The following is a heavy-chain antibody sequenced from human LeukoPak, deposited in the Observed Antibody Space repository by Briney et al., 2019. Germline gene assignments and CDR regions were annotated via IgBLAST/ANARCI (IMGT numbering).Heavy chain of an antibody. Sequence: PGGPLRLSCAASGFTFSSYAMSWVRQAPGKGLEWVSAISGSGGSTYYADSVKGRFTISRNNSKNTLYLQMNSLRAEDTAVYYCAKHRGYSGYDSLGDYWGQGTLVTVSS. D-gene: IGHD5-12*01. V-gene: IGHV3-23*01. CDR1: GFTFSSYA. CDR3: AKHRGYSGYDSLGDY. CDR2: ISGSGGST. J-gene: IGHJ4*02.